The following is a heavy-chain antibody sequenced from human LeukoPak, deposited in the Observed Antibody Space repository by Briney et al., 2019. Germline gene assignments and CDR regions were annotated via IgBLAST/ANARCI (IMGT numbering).Heavy chain of an antibody. D-gene: IGHD2-2*01. CDR1: GFTFNSYA. CDR2: ISASGGTT. Sequence: PGGSPRLSCAASGFTFNSYAMSWVRQAPGKGLEWVSAISASGGTTYYADSVKGRFTISRDNSENTLFLQMNSLRAEDMAVYYCAKEPREYCSSTSCPNWFDLWGQGTLVTVSS. V-gene: IGHV3-23*01. CDR3: AKEPREYCSSTSCPNWFDL. J-gene: IGHJ5*02.